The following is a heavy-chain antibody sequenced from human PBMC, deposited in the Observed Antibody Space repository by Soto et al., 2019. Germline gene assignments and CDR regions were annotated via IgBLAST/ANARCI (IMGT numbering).Heavy chain of an antibody. D-gene: IGHD6-19*01. CDR1: GGSISSYY. CDR2: IYYSGST. J-gene: IGHJ4*02. V-gene: IGHV4-59*01. Sequence: QVQLQESGPGLVKPSETLSLTCTVSGGSISSYYWSWIRQPPGKGLEWIGYIYYSGSTNYNPSLKSRVTISVDTSKIQFSLKLSSVTAADTAVYYCARAEAVAGRDYFDYWGQGTLVTVSS. CDR3: ARAEAVAGRDYFDY.